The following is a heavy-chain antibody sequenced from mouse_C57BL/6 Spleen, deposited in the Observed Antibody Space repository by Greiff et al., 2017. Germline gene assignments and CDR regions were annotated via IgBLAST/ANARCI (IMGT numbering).Heavy chain of an antibody. CDR1: GFTFSDYG. D-gene: IGHD1-1*01. V-gene: IGHV5-17*01. CDR2: ISSGSSTI. Sequence: EVQLVESGGGLVKPGGSLKLSCAASGFTFSDYGMHWVRQAPEKGLEWVAYISSGSSTIYYAETVKGRFTISRDNAKNTLFLQMTSLRSEDTAMYYCARQAVVDAMDYWGQGTSVTVSS. J-gene: IGHJ4*01. CDR3: ARQAVVDAMDY.